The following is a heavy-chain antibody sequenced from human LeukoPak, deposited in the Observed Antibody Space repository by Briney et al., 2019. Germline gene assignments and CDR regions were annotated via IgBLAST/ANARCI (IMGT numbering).Heavy chain of an antibody. CDR1: GFTFSDYY. Sequence: GGSLRLSCAASGFTFSDYYMSWIRQAPGKGLEWVSYISSSGSTIYYADSVKGRFTISRDNSKNTLYLQMNSLRAEDTAVYYCASRWIQPYGMDVWGQGTTVTVSS. J-gene: IGHJ6*02. CDR3: ASRWIQPYGMDV. CDR2: ISSSGSTI. D-gene: IGHD5-18*01. V-gene: IGHV3-11*01.